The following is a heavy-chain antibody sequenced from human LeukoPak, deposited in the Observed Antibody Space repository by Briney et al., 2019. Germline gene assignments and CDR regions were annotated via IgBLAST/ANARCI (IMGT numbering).Heavy chain of an antibody. D-gene: IGHD2-2*01. CDR3: ARVTDCSSTSCRSRGFDY. CDR1: GFTVSDNY. CDR2: IYSGGNT. Sequence: GGSLRLSCAASGFTVSDNYMSWVRQAPGKGLEWVSIIYSGGNTFYADSVKGRFTISRDNSKNTLYLQMNSLRAEDTAVYYCARVTDCSSTSCRSRGFDYWGQGTLVTVSS. J-gene: IGHJ4*02. V-gene: IGHV3-66*01.